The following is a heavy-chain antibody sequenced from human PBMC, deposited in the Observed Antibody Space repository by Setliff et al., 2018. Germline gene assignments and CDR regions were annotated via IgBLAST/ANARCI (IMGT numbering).Heavy chain of an antibody. D-gene: IGHD6-25*01. J-gene: IGHJ4*02. CDR2: LNNDGTTI. CDR3: VRDTTSGWMLTN. V-gene: IGHV3-48*04. CDR1: GFTFSTYD. Sequence: GGSLRLSCAASGFTFSTYDLNWVRQAPGKGLEWISYLNNDGTTIYYADSVRGRFTISRDNARDSLYLQMNSLRAEDTAVYYCVRDTTSGWMLTNWGQGTLVTVSS.